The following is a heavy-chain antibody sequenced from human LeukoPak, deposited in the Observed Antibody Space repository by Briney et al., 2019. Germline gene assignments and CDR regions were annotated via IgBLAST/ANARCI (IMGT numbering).Heavy chain of an antibody. D-gene: IGHD2-21*02. V-gene: IGHV3-23*01. CDR3: AKYERQVVTAILDYYYYMDV. CDR2: ISGSGGST. J-gene: IGHJ6*03. Sequence: GGSLRLSCAASGFTFSSYAMSWVRQAPGKGLEWVSAISGSGGSTYYADSVKGRFTISRDNSKNTLCLQMNSLRAEDTAVYYCAKYERQVVTAILDYYYYMDVWGKGTTVTVSS. CDR1: GFTFSSYA.